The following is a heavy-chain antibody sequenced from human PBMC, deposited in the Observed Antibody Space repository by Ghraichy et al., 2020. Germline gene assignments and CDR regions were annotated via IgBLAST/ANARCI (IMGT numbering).Heavy chain of an antibody. J-gene: IGHJ4*02. V-gene: IGHV3-48*02. Sequence: GGSLRLSCAASGFTFSSYSMNWVRQAPGKGLEWVSYISSSSSTIYYADSVKGRFTISRDNAKNSLYLQMNSLRDEDTAVYYCATDPSSSWYLEGFDYWGQGTLVTVSS. CDR1: GFTFSSYS. D-gene: IGHD6-13*01. CDR2: ISSSSSTI. CDR3: ATDPSSSWYLEGFDY.